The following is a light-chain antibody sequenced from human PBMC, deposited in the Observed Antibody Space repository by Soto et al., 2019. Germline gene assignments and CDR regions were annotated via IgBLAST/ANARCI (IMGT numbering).Light chain of an antibody. CDR1: QSVSSN. V-gene: IGKV3-15*01. CDR2: GAS. J-gene: IGKJ1*01. Sequence: EIVMTQSPATLSVSPRERDTLSCRASQSVSSNLAWYQQKPGQAPRLLIYGASTRATCIPARFSGSGSGTEFTLTISSLQSEDFAVYYCQQYNNWPETFGQGTKV. CDR3: QQYNNWPET.